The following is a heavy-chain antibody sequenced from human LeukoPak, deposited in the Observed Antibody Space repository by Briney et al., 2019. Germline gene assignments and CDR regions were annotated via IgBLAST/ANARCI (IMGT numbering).Heavy chain of an antibody. J-gene: IGHJ4*02. D-gene: IGHD6-13*01. Sequence: GGSLRLSCAASGFTISSYAMHWVRQAPGKGLEYVSPISSNGGSTYYANSVKGRFTISRDNSKNTLYLQMGSLRAEDMAVYYCARDLGAAAGIWGYYFDYWGQGTLVTVSS. CDR2: ISSNGGST. CDR3: ARDLGAAAGIWGYYFDY. CDR1: GFTISSYA. V-gene: IGHV3-64*01.